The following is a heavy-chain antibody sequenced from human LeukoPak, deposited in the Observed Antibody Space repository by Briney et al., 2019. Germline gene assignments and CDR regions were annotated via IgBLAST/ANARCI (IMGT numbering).Heavy chain of an antibody. CDR1: GFTFSTYT. J-gene: IGHJ4*02. CDR3: VRGVRAAVRYSGYDYGPYFDY. D-gene: IGHD5-12*01. Sequence: GGSLRLSCAVSGFTFSTYTMNWVRQAPGKGLEWVSSISSSSYIYYADSVKGRFTISRDNAKNSLYLQMNSLRAEDTAVYYCVRGVRAAVRYSGYDYGPYFDYWGQGTLVTVSS. V-gene: IGHV3-21*01. CDR2: ISSSSYI.